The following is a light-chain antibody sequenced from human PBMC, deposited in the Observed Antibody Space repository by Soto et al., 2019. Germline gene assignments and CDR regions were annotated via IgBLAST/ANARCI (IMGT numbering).Light chain of an antibody. CDR1: QSISSS. CDR3: QQSYSPSFT. CDR2: AAS. V-gene: IGKV1-39*01. J-gene: IGKJ3*01. Sequence: DIQMTQSPSSLSASVGDRVAITCRASQSISSSLNWYQQKPGKAPNLLIYAASSLESGVPSRFSGSGSGTDFTLTISSLQPEDFATYYCQQSYSPSFTFGPGTKVDIK.